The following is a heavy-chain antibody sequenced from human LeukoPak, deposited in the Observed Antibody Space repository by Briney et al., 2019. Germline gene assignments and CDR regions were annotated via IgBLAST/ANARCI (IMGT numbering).Heavy chain of an antibody. CDR2: IYYTGRT. J-gene: IGHJ5*02. CDR3: AQSLGSSDWMGNWFDR. D-gene: IGHD6-13*01. CDR1: GGSISSSGHS. Sequence: SETLSLTCTVSGGSISSSGHSWGWIRQPPGKGLEWTGTIYYTGRTYYNPSLKSRVTISVDTSKNQFSLRLSSVTAADTAVYYGAQSLGSSDWMGNWFDRWGQGMLVTVSS. V-gene: IGHV4-39*01.